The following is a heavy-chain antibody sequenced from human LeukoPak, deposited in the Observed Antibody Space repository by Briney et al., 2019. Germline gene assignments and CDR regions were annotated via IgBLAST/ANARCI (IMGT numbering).Heavy chain of an antibody. J-gene: IGHJ4*02. V-gene: IGHV3-23*01. Sequence: PGGSLRLSCAASGFSVSDNHMNWVRQAPGKGLEWVSAISTSGGSTYYADSVKGRFTISRDNSKNTLSLQMNSLRAEDTAVYYCASVDYWGQGTLVTVSS. CDR1: GFSVSDNH. CDR2: ISTSGGST. CDR3: ASVDY.